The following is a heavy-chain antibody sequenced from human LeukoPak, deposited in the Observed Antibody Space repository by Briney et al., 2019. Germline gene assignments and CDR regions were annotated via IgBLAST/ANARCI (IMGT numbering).Heavy chain of an antibody. D-gene: IGHD6-13*01. CDR2: ISGDGGST. J-gene: IGHJ3*02. CDR3: AKCGGSSWYFPAFDI. V-gene: IGHV3-43*02. Sequence: GGSLRLSCAASGFTFDDYAMHWVRQAPGKGLDWVSLISGDGGSTYYADSVKGRFTISRDNSKNSLYLQMNSLRTEDTALYYCAKCGGSSWYFPAFDIWGQGTMVTASS. CDR1: GFTFDDYA.